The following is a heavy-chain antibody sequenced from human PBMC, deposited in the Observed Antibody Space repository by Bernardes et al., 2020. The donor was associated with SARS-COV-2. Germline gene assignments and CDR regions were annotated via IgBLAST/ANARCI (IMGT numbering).Heavy chain of an antibody. CDR3: ARGQRYKTTDRFDS. CDR1: VRSSCGNY. Sequence: SQTLSLTCAVFVRSSCGNYCGYTRQPPAEALEWICEIIPTRSTNFPPSLMSRVTVPVDTSKKQFSLKLRSVTAADTAVYYCARGQRYKTTDRFDSWGQGTLITVSS. D-gene: IGHD1-1*01. V-gene: IGHV4-34*01. J-gene: IGHJ4*02. CDR2: IIPTRST.